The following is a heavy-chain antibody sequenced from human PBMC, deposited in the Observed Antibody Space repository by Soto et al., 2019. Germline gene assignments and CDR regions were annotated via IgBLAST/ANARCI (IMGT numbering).Heavy chain of an antibody. CDR2: IYSGGGT. Sequence: GGSLRLSCAASGFTVSSNYMSWVRQAPGKGLDWVSVIYSGGGTYYAESVRDRFSISRDNSKNTLYLQMNSLRAEDTAVYYCARGGYDAFDVWGQGTMVTVSS. D-gene: IGHD5-12*01. CDR3: ARGGYDAFDV. J-gene: IGHJ3*01. V-gene: IGHV3-53*01. CDR1: GFTVSSNY.